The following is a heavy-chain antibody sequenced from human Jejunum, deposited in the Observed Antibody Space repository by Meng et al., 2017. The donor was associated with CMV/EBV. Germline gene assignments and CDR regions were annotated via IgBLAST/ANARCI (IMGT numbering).Heavy chain of an antibody. V-gene: IGHV4-30-4*01. CDR2: IHSSGGT. J-gene: IGHJ5*02. CDR3: ARASYGSGSPLGESWFDP. Sequence: RDVSPGVVDLPPHLSLTCTVSGASRRSGNYYGSWFRQPPGKGLEWNGYIHSSGGTYYNPSLRSRLTISVDTSKNQFSLKLSSVTAADTAVYYCARASYGSGSPLGESWFDPWGQGTLVTVSS. CDR1: GASRRSGNYY. D-gene: IGHD3-10*01.